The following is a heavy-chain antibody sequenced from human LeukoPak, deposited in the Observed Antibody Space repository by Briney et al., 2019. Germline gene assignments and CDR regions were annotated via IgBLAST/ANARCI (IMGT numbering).Heavy chain of an antibody. V-gene: IGHV4-59*12. Sequence: SETLSLTCTVSDGSITNYDWSWVRQPPGKGLEFIGHVHYSGTTNYNPSLRSRVTISIDTSKKHFSLKLSSVTAADTAVYYCARESPSNWFDPWGQGTLVTVSS. J-gene: IGHJ5*02. CDR3: ARESPSNWFDP. CDR1: DGSITNYD. CDR2: VHYSGTT.